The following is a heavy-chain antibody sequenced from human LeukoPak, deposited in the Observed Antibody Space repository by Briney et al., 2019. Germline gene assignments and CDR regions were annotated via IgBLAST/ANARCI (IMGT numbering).Heavy chain of an antibody. CDR3: ARSAAARRGLYFDY. CDR1: GFTFGSYW. V-gene: IGHV5-51*01. J-gene: IGHJ4*02. Sequence: GESLKISCMGSGFTFGSYWIGWVRQMPGKGLEWMGIIYPDHSDTRYSPSFQGQVTISADNSITTAYLQWSSLKASDTAIYYCARSAAARRGLYFDYWGQGTLVTISS. CDR2: IYPDHSDT. D-gene: IGHD6-6*01.